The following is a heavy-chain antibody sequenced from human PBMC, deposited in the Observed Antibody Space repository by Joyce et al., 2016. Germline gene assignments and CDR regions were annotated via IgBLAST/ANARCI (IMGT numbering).Heavy chain of an antibody. CDR2: ISNDGSQE. V-gene: IGHV3-30*03. J-gene: IGHJ4*02. CDR3: ARLGHPQAVTLSHVDF. Sequence: QVQLVESGGDVVQPERSLRLSCAASGFTFSTYGMHWVRQAPGKGLEWVALISNDGSQENYADSVKGRFTISRDNPKNTLYLQMNSLRADDTAVYYCARLGHPQAVTLSHVDFWGQGTLVTVSS. D-gene: IGHD7-27*01. CDR1: GFTFSTYG.